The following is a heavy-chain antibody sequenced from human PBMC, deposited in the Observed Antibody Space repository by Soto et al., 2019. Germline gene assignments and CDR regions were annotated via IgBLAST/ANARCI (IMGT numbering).Heavy chain of an antibody. Sequence: SQTLSLTCSISGDGVSSNSVVWNWIRQSPSRGLEWLGRTYYRSKWYNDYGVTVKGRITINPDTSKNQFSLQLNSVTPEDTAVYYCARGRFNAFGIWGQGTMVTVSS. CDR3: ARGRFNAFGI. CDR2: TYYRSKWYN. D-gene: IGHD3-3*01. CDR1: GDGVSSNSVV. V-gene: IGHV6-1*01. J-gene: IGHJ3*02.